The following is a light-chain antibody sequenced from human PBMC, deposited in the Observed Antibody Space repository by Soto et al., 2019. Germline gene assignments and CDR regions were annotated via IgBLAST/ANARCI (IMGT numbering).Light chain of an antibody. J-gene: IGLJ1*01. CDR2: EVN. V-gene: IGLV2-23*02. CDR3: CSYTHGNTF. Sequence: QSVLTQPASVSGSPGQSITISCTATSSEVGSYNNLVSWYQQHPGKAPKAMIYEVNKRPSGVSNRFSGSKSGNTASLTISGLQAEDEADYYCCSYTHGNTFFGSGTKVTVL. CDR1: SSEVGSYNNL.